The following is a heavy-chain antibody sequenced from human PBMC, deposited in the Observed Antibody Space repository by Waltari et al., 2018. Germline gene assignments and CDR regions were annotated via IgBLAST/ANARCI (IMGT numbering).Heavy chain of an antibody. D-gene: IGHD3-3*02. V-gene: IGHV3-7*03. CDR1: GFPFSIYW. CDR3: ARSQRHSFEI. J-gene: IGHJ3*02. CDR2: IKEDGTDT. Sequence: EVQLVESGGGLVQPGGSLRLSCAASGFPFSIYWMTWVRQAPGEGLEGVSNIKEDGTDTYYVDSVKGRFTISKDNAENSLYLQMNSLRVEDTAIYYCARSQRHSFEICGQGTMVTVSS.